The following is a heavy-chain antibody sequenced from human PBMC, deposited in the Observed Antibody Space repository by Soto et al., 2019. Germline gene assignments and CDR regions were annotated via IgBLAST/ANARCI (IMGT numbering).Heavy chain of an antibody. CDR2: IYHSGST. D-gene: IGHD3-16*01. CDR3: ARNILGGPTDF. J-gene: IGHJ4*02. CDR1: GGSISSGGYS. Sequence: LTCAVSGGSISSGGYSWSWIRQPPGKGLEWIGYIYHSGSTYYNPSLKSRVTITRDTSASTTYMELSSLKSEDTALYYCARNILGGPTDFWGPGTLVTVSS. V-gene: IGHV4-30-2*05.